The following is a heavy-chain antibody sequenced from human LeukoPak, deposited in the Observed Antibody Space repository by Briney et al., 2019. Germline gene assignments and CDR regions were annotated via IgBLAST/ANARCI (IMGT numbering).Heavy chain of an antibody. V-gene: IGHV4-34*01. Sequence: TSETLSLTCAVYGGSFSGYYWSWILQPPGKGLEWIGEINHSGSTNYNPSLKSRVTISVDTSKNQFSLKLSSVTAADTAVYYCARQKYYYGSGSYYTPSYGMDVWGQGTTVTVSS. CDR2: INHSGST. J-gene: IGHJ6*02. CDR1: GGSFSGYY. D-gene: IGHD3-10*01. CDR3: ARQKYYYGSGSYYTPSYGMDV.